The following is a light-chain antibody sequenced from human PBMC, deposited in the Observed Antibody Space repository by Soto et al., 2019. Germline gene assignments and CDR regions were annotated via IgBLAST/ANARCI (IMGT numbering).Light chain of an antibody. V-gene: IGLV1-40*01. CDR3: QSYDSSLSVV. CDR2: GNS. Sequence: QTVVTQPPSVSGAPRQRVTISCTGSSSNIGAGYDVHWYQQLPGTAPKLLIYGNSNRPSGVPDRFSGSKSGTSAFLAITGLQAEDEADYYCQSYDSSLSVVFGGGTKLTVL. J-gene: IGLJ2*01. CDR1: SSNIGAGYD.